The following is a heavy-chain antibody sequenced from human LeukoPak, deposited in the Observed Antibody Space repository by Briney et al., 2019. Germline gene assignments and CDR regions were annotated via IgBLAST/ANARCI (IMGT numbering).Heavy chain of an antibody. CDR1: GGSISPYY. V-gene: IGHV4-59*12. D-gene: IGHD6-25*01. Sequence: SETLSLTCTVSGGSISPYYWSWIRQPPGKGLEWIGYIYYTGSTDYNPSLKSRVTISLDTSKNQFSLKLSSVTTADTAVYYCARTLAAAFDIWGQGTMVTVSS. CDR2: IYYTGST. J-gene: IGHJ3*02. CDR3: ARTLAAAFDI.